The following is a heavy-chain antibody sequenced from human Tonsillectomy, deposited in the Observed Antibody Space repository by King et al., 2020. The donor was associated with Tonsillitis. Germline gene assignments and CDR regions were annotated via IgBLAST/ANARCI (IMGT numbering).Heavy chain of an antibody. J-gene: IGHJ4*02. D-gene: IGHD6-13*01. V-gene: IGHV1-69*04. CDR3: ARPEVPAGGARGQQLAPLGY. CDR1: GGTFSSYA. Sequence: QLVQYGAEVKKPGSSVKVSCKASGGTFSSYAISWVRQAPGQGLEWMGRIIPILGIANYAQKFQGRVTITADKSTSTAYMELSSLRSEDTAVYYCARPEVPAGGARGQQLAPLGYWGQGTLVTVSS. CDR2: IIPILGIA.